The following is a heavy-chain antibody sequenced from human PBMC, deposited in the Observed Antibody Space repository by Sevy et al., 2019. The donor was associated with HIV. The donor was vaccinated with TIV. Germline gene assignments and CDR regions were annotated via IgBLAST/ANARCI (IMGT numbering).Heavy chain of an antibody. CDR3: AKTFGGFLSDTVYLTVTLPYFYYGMDV. D-gene: IGHD4-17*01. CDR1: GFTFSSYG. CDR2: ISYDGSNK. J-gene: IGHJ6*02. Sequence: GGSLRLSCAASGFTFSSYGMHWVRQAPDKGLEWVAVISYDGSNKYYADSVKGRFTISRDNSKNTLYLQMNSLRAEDTAVYYCAKTFGGFLSDTVYLTVTLPYFYYGMDVWGQGTTVTVSS. V-gene: IGHV3-30*18.